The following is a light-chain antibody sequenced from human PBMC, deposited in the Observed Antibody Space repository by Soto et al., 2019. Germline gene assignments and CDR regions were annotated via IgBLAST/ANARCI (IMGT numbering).Light chain of an antibody. CDR1: SSDVGDYNR. CDR2: EVS. V-gene: IGLV2-18*02. Sequence: QSALTQPPSVSGSPGQSVTISCTGTSSDVGDYNRVSWYQQPPGTAPKLMIYEVSNRPSGVPDRFSGSKSGNTASLTISGLQAEDEADYYCSSYTSTSTLVLFGGGTQLTVL. CDR3: SSYTSTSTLVL. J-gene: IGLJ2*01.